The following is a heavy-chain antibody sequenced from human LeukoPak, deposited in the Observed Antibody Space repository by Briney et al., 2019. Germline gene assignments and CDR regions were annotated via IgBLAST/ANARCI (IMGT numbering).Heavy chain of an antibody. V-gene: IGHV3-30*18. CDR1: GFTLSSYG. CDR2: ISYDGSNK. J-gene: IGHJ5*02. Sequence: GGSLRLSCAASGFTLSSYGMHWVRQAPGKGLEWVAVISYDGSNKYYADSVKGRFTISRDNSKNTLYLQMNSLRAEDTAVYYCAKEYDSNYGGRYNWFDPWGQGTLVTVSS. CDR3: AKEYDSNYGGRYNWFDP. D-gene: IGHD4-11*01.